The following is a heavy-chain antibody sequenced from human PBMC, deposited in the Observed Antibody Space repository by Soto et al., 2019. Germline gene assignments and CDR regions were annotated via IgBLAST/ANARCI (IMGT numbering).Heavy chain of an antibody. CDR2: ISAYNGNT. J-gene: IGHJ3*02. D-gene: IGHD2-21*01. CDR3: AGVGHRRVQDPQNAFDI. V-gene: IGHV1-18*01. CDR1: GSTFPSYG. Sequence: ASVPVSFPASGSTFPSYGISLVRQAPGQGLEWMGWISAYNGNTNYAQKLQGRVTMTTDTSTSTAYMELRSLRSDDTAVYYCAGVGHRRVQDPQNAFDIWGQGTMVTVSS.